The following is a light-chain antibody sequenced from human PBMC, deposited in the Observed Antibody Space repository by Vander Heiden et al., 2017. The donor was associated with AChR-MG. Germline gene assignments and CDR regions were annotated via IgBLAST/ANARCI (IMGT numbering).Light chain of an antibody. CDR3: AAWDDSLSASYV. CDR1: SSSIGSNY. J-gene: IGLJ1*01. V-gene: IGLV1-47*01. CDR2: RNN. Sequence: QSVLTQPPSASGTPGQRVTIPCSGSSSSIGSNYVYLNHHLPGTAPKLLIYRNNQRPSGVPDRFSGSKSGTSASLAISGLRSEDEADYYCAAWDDSLSASYVFGTGTKVTVL.